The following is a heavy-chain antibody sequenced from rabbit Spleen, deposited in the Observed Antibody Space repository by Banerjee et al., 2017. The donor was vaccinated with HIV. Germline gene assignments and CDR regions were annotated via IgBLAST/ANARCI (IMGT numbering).Heavy chain of an antibody. CDR1: GFSFSSNDY. CDR3: ARDLDDVIGWDFGW. Sequence: QSLEESGGGLVQPEGSLTLTCKASGFSFSSNDYMCWVRQAPGKGLEWIACTAGGRSAFTYYASWAKGRFTISKASSTTVTLQMTGLTAADTATYFCARDLDDVIGWDFGWWGPGTLVTVS. V-gene: IGHV1S40*01. D-gene: IGHD4-1*01. CDR2: TAGGRSAFT. J-gene: IGHJ6*01.